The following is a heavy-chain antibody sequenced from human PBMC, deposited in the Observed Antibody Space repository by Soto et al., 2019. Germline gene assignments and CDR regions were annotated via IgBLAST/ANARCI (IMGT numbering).Heavy chain of an antibody. CDR3: ARGEVDTDYGMDV. J-gene: IGHJ6*02. D-gene: IGHD1-26*01. Sequence: QVQLVESGGGVVQPGRSLRLSCAASGFTFSSYGMHWVRQAPGKGLEWVAVIWYDGSNKYYADSVKGRFTISRDNSKNTRYLQMNSLRAEDTAVYYCARGEVDTDYGMDVWGQGTTVTVSS. V-gene: IGHV3-33*01. CDR1: GFTFSSYG. CDR2: IWYDGSNK.